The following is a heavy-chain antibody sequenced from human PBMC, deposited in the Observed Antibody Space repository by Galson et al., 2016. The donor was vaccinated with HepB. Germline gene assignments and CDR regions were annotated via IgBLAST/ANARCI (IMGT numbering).Heavy chain of an antibody. V-gene: IGHV3-11*05. CDR2: ISSSGSYNT. D-gene: IGHD6-19*01. Sequence: SLRLSCAASGFSFSDYYMTWIRQAPGKGLEWVSYISSSGSYNTNYADSVKGRFTISRDNAKNSLYLQMDSLRVEDTGVYYCARAASELDYWGQGTLVTVSS. J-gene: IGHJ4*02. CDR1: GFSFSDYY. CDR3: ARAASELDY.